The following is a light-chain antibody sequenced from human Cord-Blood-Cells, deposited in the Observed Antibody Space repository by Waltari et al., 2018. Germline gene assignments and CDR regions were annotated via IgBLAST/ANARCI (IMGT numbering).Light chain of an antibody. V-gene: IGLV2-14*01. CDR1: SSDVGGYNY. CDR2: DVS. Sequence: QSALTQPASVSGSPGPSITISCPGTSSDVGGYNYVSPYQQHSGKAPKLMIYDVSNRPSGVSNRFSGSKSGNTASLTISGLQAEDEADYYCSSYTSSSTLEVFGGGTKLTVL. CDR3: SSYTSSSTLEV. J-gene: IGLJ3*02.